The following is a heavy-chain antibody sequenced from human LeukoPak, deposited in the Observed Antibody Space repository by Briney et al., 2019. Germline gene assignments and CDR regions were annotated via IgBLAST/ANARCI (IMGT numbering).Heavy chain of an antibody. CDR2: ISSSGNNI. J-gene: IGHJ4*02. V-gene: IGHV3-21*01. CDR1: GITFSSYS. D-gene: IGHD4-17*01. CDR3: ARDGVRGFTATTPFDY. Sequence: GGSLRPSCAASGITFSSYSMNWVRQAPGKGLEWVSSISSSGNNIYYADSVKGRFTISRDDAKNSLSLQMNSLRVEDTAVYYCARDGVRGFTATTPFDYWGPGTLVTVSS.